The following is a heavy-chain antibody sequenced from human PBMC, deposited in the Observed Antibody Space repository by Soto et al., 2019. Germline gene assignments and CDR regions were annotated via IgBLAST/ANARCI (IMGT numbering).Heavy chain of an antibody. CDR3: ARDIITMIPAGGYGMDV. Sequence: PAGSMRLCCASSGLTFSSYWMHWVRQAPGKGLMWVSRINSDGSSTTYADSVKGRFTISRDNAKNSLYLQMNSLRAEDTAVYYCARDIITMIPAGGYGMDVWRQGTTVTVSS. V-gene: IGHV3-74*01. J-gene: IGHJ6*02. CDR1: GLTFSSYW. D-gene: IGHD3-22*01. CDR2: INSDGSST.